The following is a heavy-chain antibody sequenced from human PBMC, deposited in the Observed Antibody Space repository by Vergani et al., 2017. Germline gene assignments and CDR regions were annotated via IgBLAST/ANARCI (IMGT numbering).Heavy chain of an antibody. V-gene: IGHV3-66*02. Sequence: EVQLVESGGGLVQPGGSLRLSCAASGFTVSSNYMSWVRQAPGKGLEWVSVIYSGGSTYYADSVKGRFTISRDNSENTLYLQMSSLRAEDTAVYYCARESYCGGDCYFDYWGQGTLVTVSS. CDR3: ARESYCGGDCYFDY. CDR2: IYSGGST. J-gene: IGHJ4*02. D-gene: IGHD2-21*02. CDR1: GFTVSSNY.